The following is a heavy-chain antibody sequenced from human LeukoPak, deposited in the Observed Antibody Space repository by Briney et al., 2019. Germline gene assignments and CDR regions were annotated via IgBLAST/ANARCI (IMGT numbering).Heavy chain of an antibody. CDR1: GLTVSSNS. V-gene: IGHV3-53*01. Sequence: GGSLRLSCAASGLTVSSNSMSWVRQAPGKGLEWVSFIYSGGSTYYADSVKGRFTISRDNSKNTLYLQMNSLRAEDTAVYYCAKVSGIAVAGYYFDYWGQGTLVTVSS. J-gene: IGHJ4*02. D-gene: IGHD6-19*01. CDR3: AKVSGIAVAGYYFDY. CDR2: IYSGGST.